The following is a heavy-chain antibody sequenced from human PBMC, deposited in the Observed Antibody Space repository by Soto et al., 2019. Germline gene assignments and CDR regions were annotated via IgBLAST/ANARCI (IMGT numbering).Heavy chain of an antibody. CDR3: ARHQLWLAYYYYYGMDV. D-gene: IGHD6-19*01. CDR1: GVSFSGYY. CDR2: IDHTGNT. V-gene: IGHV4-34*01. Sequence: SETLSLTCAVYGVSFSGYYWSWIRQPPGRGLEWIGGIDHTGNTNYNPSLKSRITISVDTSKNLFSLQLSSATAADTAVYYCARHQLWLAYYYYYGMDVWGQGTTVTVSS. J-gene: IGHJ6*02.